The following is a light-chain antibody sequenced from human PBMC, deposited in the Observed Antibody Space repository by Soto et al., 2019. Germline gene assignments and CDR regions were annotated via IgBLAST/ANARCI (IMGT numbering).Light chain of an antibody. Sequence: EIHVTQSPSTLSASVLDRFIITCRASESISSWLAWYQQKPGKAPRLLIYKASTLESGVPSRFSGSGSGTDFTLTISSLQPEDFAIYYCQQYKTYSRTFGQGTKVDIK. V-gene: IGKV1-5*03. CDR1: ESISSW. CDR2: KAS. J-gene: IGKJ1*01. CDR3: QQYKTYSRT.